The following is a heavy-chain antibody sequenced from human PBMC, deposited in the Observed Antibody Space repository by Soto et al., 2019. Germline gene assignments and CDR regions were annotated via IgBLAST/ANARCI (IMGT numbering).Heavy chain of an antibody. CDR2: IYYSGST. CDR3: ARHVQSGELSCLAKFDY. V-gene: IGHV4-39*01. CDR1: GGSISSSSYY. D-gene: IGHD3-16*02. Sequence: SETLSLTCTVSGGSISSSSYYWGWIRQPPGKGLEWIGSIYYSGSTYYNPSLKSRVTISVDTSKNQFSLKLSSVTAADTAVYYCARHVQSGELSCLAKFDYWGQGTLVTVSS. J-gene: IGHJ4*02.